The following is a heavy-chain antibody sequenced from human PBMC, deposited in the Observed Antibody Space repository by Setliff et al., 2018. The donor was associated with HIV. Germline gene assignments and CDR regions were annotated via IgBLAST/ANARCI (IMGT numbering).Heavy chain of an antibody. J-gene: IGHJ4*02. V-gene: IGHV3-7*01. CDR1: GFMFGVDW. D-gene: IGHD3-10*01. CDR2: VTPDGGDK. Sequence: GGSLRLSCAASGFMFGVDWMSWVRQTPGKGLEWVASVTPDGGDKYYADSVKGRFTISRDNAKNSLYLQMNSLRAEDTAVYYCARKTAYYYGSGTYYKFDYWGQGTLVTV. CDR3: ARKTAYYYGSGTYYKFDY.